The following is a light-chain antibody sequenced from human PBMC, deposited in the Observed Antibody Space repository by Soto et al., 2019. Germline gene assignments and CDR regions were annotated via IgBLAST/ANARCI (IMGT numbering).Light chain of an antibody. CDR2: DNT. Sequence: QSVLTQPPSVSGAPGQRVTISCTGSSSNIGAGYDVHWYQQLPGTAPKLLIHDNTNRPSGVPDRFSGSKSGTSASLAITGLQAEDEADYYCQSYDSSLSGYVFGPGTKVTVL. CDR1: SSNIGAGYD. J-gene: IGLJ1*01. V-gene: IGLV1-40*01. CDR3: QSYDSSLSGYV.